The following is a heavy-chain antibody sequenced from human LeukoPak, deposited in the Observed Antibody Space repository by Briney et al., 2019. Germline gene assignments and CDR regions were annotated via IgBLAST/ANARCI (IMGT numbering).Heavy chain of an antibody. CDR2: IIWNSGSI. D-gene: IGHD6-19*01. CDR1: GFTFSNYA. J-gene: IGHJ4*02. V-gene: IGHV3-9*01. CDR3: AKDNRRHYTSGPNPDSLH. Sequence: SLRLSCAASGFTFSNYAMKWVRQAPGKGLEWVSGIIWNSGSIDYADSVKGRFTISRDNAKNSLYLQMNSLRVEDTAFYYCAKDNRRHYTSGPNPDSLHWGQGALVTVSS.